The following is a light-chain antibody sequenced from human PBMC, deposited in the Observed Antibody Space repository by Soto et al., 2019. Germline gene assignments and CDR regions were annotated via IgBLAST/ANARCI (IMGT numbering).Light chain of an antibody. V-gene: IGKV1-33*01. CDR1: QNINNY. J-gene: IGKJ5*01. Sequence: DTQMTQSASSLPASVGDRVRMTCQASQNINNYLNWYPQKPGRAPKLLIYDASNLEAGVPSRFRGSGSGTDFTFTISRLQPEDIATYYCQQYENLPTFGQGTRLEIK. CDR3: QQYENLPT. CDR2: DAS.